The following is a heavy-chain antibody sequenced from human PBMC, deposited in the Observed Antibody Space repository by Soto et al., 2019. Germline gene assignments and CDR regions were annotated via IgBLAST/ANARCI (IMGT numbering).Heavy chain of an antibody. CDR1: GGSISSYY. Sequence: QVQLQESGPGLVKPSETLSLTCTVSGGSISSYYWSWIRQPPGKGLEWIGYIYYSGSTNYNPSLKSRVTISVDTYKTQFSLKMSSVTAADTAVYYCARDSSPGYYYYYGMDVWGQGTTVTVSS. J-gene: IGHJ6*02. CDR2: IYYSGST. CDR3: ARDSSPGYYYYYGMDV. V-gene: IGHV4-59*01. D-gene: IGHD6-13*01.